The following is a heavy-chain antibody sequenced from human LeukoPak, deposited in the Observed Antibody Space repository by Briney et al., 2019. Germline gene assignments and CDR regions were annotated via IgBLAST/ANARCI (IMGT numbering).Heavy chain of an antibody. CDR3: AKDLIAAAGTYYYYYMDV. CDR2: IISSSSSM. J-gene: IGHJ6*03. V-gene: IGHV3-21*01. CDR1: GGSISSGGYY. Sequence: ETLSLTCTVSGGSISSGGYYWSWIRQPPGKGLEWVSSIISSSSSMYYADSVKGRFTVSRDNAKNTLYLQMNSLRAEDTAVYYCAKDLIAAAGTYYYYYMDVWGKGTTVTVSS. D-gene: IGHD6-13*01.